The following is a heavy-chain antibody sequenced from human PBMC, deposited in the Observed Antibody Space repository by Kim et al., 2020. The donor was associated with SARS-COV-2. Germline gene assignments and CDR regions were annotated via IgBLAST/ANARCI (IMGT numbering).Heavy chain of an antibody. Sequence: GGSLRLSCTASGFTFGDYAMSWVRQAPGKGLEWVGFIRSKAYGGTTEYAASVKGRFTISRDDSKRIAYLQMNSLKTEDTAVYYCTRGHNIGRWAYYYYYYMDVWGKGTTVTVSS. CDR3: TRGHNIGRWAYYYYYYMDV. CDR1: GFTFGDYA. V-gene: IGHV3-49*04. CDR2: IRSKAYGGTT. J-gene: IGHJ6*03. D-gene: IGHD5-12*01.